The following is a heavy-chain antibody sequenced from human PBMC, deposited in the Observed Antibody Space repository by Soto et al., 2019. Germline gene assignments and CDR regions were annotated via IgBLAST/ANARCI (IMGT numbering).Heavy chain of an antibody. CDR2: FIAMLGTP. J-gene: IGHJ4*02. V-gene: IGHV1-69*13. CDR3: ARGAMANFDY. D-gene: IGHD5-18*01. CDR1: GGTFGSQC. Sequence: ASVKVSCKASGGTFGSQCIAWVRQAPGQGLEWMGGFIAMLGTPTYAKKVQGRATISADESLTSSYLELRSLRSEDTGVYFCARGAMANFDYWGQGTVVTVSS.